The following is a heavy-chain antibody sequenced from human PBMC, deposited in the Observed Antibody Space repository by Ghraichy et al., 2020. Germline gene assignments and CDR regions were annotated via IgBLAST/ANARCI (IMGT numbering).Heavy chain of an antibody. CDR3: ARGGMGATWGY. CDR1: GGSLTGYF. J-gene: IGHJ4*02. CDR2: INHTGDT. Sequence: SETLSLTCAVSGGSLTGYFWSWIRQPPGKGPEWIGKINHTGDTNYSPSLKSRVTISVDTSKNQFSLNLRSMTAADTAVYYCARGGMGATWGYWGQGTLVTVSS. V-gene: IGHV4-34*01. D-gene: IGHD1-26*01.